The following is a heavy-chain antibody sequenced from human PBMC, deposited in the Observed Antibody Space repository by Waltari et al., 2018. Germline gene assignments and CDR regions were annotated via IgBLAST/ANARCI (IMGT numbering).Heavy chain of an antibody. Sequence: QVQLQQWGAGLLKPSETLSLPCAVYGGSISSGDSYWSWIRQPPGKGLEWIGYIYYSGSTYYNPSLKSRVTISVDTSKNQFSLKLSSVTAADTAVYYCASSGYDTFDYWGQGTLVTVSS. CDR2: IYYSGST. CDR1: GGSISSGDSY. CDR3: ASSGYDTFDY. D-gene: IGHD5-12*01. J-gene: IGHJ4*02. V-gene: IGHV4-30-4*08.